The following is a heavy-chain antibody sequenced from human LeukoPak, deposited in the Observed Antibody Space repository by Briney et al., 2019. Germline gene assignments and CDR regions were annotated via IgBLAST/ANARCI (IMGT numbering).Heavy chain of an antibody. CDR1: GYSFSNYG. Sequence: ASVKVSCKTSGYSFSNYGITWVRQAPGQGLEWMGWISAYNGNTNYAQNLQGRVTMTTDTSTSTAYMELRSLRSDDTAIYYCAITVLAYCGGDCYGDYFLHWGQGTLDTVSS. CDR3: AITVLAYCGGDCYGDYFLH. D-gene: IGHD2-21*02. J-gene: IGHJ1*01. CDR2: ISAYNGNT. V-gene: IGHV1-18*01.